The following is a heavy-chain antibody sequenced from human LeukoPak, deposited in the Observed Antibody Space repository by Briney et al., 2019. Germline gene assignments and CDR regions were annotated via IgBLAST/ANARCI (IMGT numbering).Heavy chain of an antibody. J-gene: IGHJ3*02. Sequence: ASVKVSCKACGYTFTSYGISWVRQAPGQGLEWMGWISAYNGNTNYAQKLQGRVTMTTDTYTSTADTELRSLRSDDTAVYYCARVLSTIFGVVIDHAFDIWGQGTMVTVSS. D-gene: IGHD3-3*01. V-gene: IGHV1-18*01. CDR2: ISAYNGNT. CDR3: ARVLSTIFGVVIDHAFDI. CDR1: GYTFTSYG.